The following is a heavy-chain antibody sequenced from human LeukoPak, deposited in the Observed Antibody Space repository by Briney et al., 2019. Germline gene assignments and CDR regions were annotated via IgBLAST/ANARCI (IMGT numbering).Heavy chain of an antibody. D-gene: IGHD6-19*01. Sequence: GRSLRLSCAASGFTFSSYGMHWVRQAPGKGLEWVAVISYDGSNKYYADSVKGRFTISRDNSKNTLYLQMNSLRAEDTAVYYCAKDGDSSGWYGTYYYDYGMDVWGQGTTVTVSS. V-gene: IGHV3-30*18. CDR3: AKDGDSSGWYGTYYYDYGMDV. CDR1: GFTFSSYG. CDR2: ISYDGSNK. J-gene: IGHJ6*02.